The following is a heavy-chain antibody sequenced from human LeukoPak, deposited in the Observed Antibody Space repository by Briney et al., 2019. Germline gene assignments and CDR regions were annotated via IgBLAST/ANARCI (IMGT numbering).Heavy chain of an antibody. J-gene: IGHJ3*02. V-gene: IGHV3-23*01. CDR3: AKSTGYSGSYYGDAFDI. D-gene: IGHD1-26*01. CDR2: LSGSGGST. Sequence: GGSLRLSCAASGFTFSSYAMSWVRQALGKGLEWVSGLSGSGGSTFYADSVKGRFTISRDNSKNTLYLQMNSLRAEDTAVYYCAKSTGYSGSYYGDAFDIWGQGTMVTVSS. CDR1: GFTFSSYA.